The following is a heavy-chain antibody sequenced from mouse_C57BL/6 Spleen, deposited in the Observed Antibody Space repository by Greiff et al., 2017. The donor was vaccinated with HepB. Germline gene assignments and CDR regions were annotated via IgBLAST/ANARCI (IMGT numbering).Heavy chain of an antibody. CDR2: ISYDGSN. Sequence: ESGPGLVKPSQSLSLTCSVTGYSITSGYYWNWIRQFPGNKLEWMGYISYDGSNNYNPSLKNRISITRDTSKNQFFLKLNSVTTEDTATYYCARDGDYGDFDYWGQGTTLTVSS. CDR3: ARDGDYGDFDY. V-gene: IGHV3-6*01. D-gene: IGHD2-4*01. J-gene: IGHJ2*01. CDR1: GYSITSGYY.